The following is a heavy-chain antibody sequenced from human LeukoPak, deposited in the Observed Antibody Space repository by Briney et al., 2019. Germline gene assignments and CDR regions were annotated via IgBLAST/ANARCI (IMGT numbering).Heavy chain of an antibody. D-gene: IGHD2-2*01. V-gene: IGHV4-34*01. Sequence: PSETLSLTCAVYGGSFSGYYWTWIRQPPGKGLEWIGEIHYSGSATYNPSLKSRVTISVDTSKNQFSLKMNSVTAADTAVYYCAREGPGDSSSFDYWGQGTLVTVSS. CDR2: IHYSGSA. J-gene: IGHJ4*02. CDR1: GGSFSGYY. CDR3: AREGPGDSSSFDY.